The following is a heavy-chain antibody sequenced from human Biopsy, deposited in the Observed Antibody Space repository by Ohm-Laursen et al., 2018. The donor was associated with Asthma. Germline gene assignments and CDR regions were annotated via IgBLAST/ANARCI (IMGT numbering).Heavy chain of an antibody. V-gene: IGHV4-39*02. CDR2: IYYSGRT. CDR1: GDAMSTSGSY. CDR3: ARAVSSSSYWYFDL. Sequence: GTLSLTCIVSGDAMSTSGSYWGWIRQSPGKGLEWIGSIYYSGRTYYNPSLESRVTISGDTSKNHFSLKVTSVTAADTAVYYCARAVSSSSYWYFDLWGRGDLVTVSS. J-gene: IGHJ2*01. D-gene: IGHD6-6*01.